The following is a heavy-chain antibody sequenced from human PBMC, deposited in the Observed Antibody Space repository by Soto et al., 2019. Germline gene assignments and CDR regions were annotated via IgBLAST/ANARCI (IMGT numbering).Heavy chain of an antibody. Sequence: EVPLVESGGGLVQPGGSLKLSCAASGFTFSGSAMHWVRQASGKGLEWVGRIRSKANSYATAYAASVKGRFTISRDDSKNTAYLQMNSLKTEDTAVYYCTRHAYCGGDCFRDYWGQGTLVTVSS. CDR3: TRHAYCGGDCFRDY. CDR2: IRSKANSYAT. J-gene: IGHJ4*02. CDR1: GFTFSGSA. D-gene: IGHD2-21*02. V-gene: IGHV3-73*01.